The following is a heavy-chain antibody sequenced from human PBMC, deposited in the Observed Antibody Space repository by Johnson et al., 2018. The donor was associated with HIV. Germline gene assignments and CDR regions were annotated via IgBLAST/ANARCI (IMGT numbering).Heavy chain of an antibody. CDR2: ITYDGSNK. D-gene: IGHD6-19*01. CDR1: GFTFSSYA. CDR3: ARVAVAWGHDAFDI. Sequence: QVQLVESGGGVVQPGRSLRLSCAASGFTFSSYAMHWVRQAPGKGLEGVAVITYDGSNKYYAGSVKGRITISRDNSKNTLYLQMNSLRAEDTAVYYCARVAVAWGHDAFDIWGQGTMVTVSS. V-gene: IGHV3-30-3*01. J-gene: IGHJ3*02.